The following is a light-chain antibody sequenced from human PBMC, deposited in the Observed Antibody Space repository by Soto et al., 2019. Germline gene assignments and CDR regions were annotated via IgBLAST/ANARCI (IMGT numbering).Light chain of an antibody. V-gene: IGLV7-46*01. CDR1: TGAVTSGHY. J-gene: IGLJ3*02. CDR3: LLYYSGSRPV. Sequence: QAVVTQEPSLTVSPGGTVTLTCGSSTGAVTSGHYPYWFQQKPGQAPRTLIYDTRDKHSWTPARFSGSLLGGKAALTLSGAQPEDEAEYYCLLYYSGSRPVFGGGTQLTVL. CDR2: DTR.